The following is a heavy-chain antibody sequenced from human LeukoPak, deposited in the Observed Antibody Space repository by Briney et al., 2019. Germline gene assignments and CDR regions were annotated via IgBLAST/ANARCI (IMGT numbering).Heavy chain of an antibody. Sequence: SETLSLTCTVSDGSISSSSYYWGWIRQPPGKGLEWIGSIYYSGSTYYNPSLKSRVTISVDTSKNQFSLKLRSVTAADTAVYYCGGRTVTTSMLIDYWGQGTLVTVSS. CDR3: GGRTVTTSMLIDY. CDR1: DGSISSSSYY. CDR2: IYYSGST. D-gene: IGHD4-17*01. V-gene: IGHV4-39*07. J-gene: IGHJ4*02.